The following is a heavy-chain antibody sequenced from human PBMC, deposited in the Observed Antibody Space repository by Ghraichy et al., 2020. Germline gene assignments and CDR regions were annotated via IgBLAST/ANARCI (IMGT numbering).Heavy chain of an antibody. V-gene: IGHV1-2*02. Sequence: ASVKVSCKASGYTFTDYYINWVRQAPGQGLEWMGWINPKSGNTNYAPKFRGRLTLATDTSISTAYMELTGLTSDDRAMYFCARRVGFCSSGSCPGDSWGQGSLVTVSS. D-gene: IGHD2-15*01. CDR3: ARRVGFCSSGSCPGDS. CDR1: GYTFTDYY. CDR2: INPKSGNT. J-gene: IGHJ4*02.